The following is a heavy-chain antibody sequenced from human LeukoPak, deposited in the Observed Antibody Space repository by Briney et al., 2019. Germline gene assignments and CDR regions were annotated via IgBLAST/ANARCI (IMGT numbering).Heavy chain of an antibody. V-gene: IGHV3-48*01. D-gene: IGHD5-12*01. CDR2: ISSSTTTT. Sequence: GGSLRLSCTAAGFTFSSYSMSWVRQAPGKGLEWGSYISSSTTTTYYADSVKGRFTISRDNAENSLFLQMNSLRAEDTAVYYCARDPIVTTIQRFDYWGRGTLVTVSS. CDR1: GFTFSSYS. CDR3: ARDPIVTTIQRFDY. J-gene: IGHJ4*02.